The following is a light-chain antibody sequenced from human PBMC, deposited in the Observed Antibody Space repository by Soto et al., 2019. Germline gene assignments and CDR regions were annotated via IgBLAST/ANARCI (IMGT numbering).Light chain of an antibody. Sequence: QSVLTQPPSVSGSPGQSVTISCTGTSSDVGSYNRVSWYQQPPGTAPKLMIYEVSNRPSGVPDRLSGSKSGNTASLTISGLQAEDEADYYCSLYTSSSWVFGGGTKLTVL. CDR3: SLYTSSSWV. J-gene: IGLJ3*02. CDR1: SSDVGSYNR. V-gene: IGLV2-18*01. CDR2: EVS.